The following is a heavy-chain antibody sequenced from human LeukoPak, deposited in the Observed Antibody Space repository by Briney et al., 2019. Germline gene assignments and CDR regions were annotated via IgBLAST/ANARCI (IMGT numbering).Heavy chain of an antibody. V-gene: IGHV3-74*01. Sequence: GGSLRLSCAASGFTFSSYWMHWVRQAPGKGLAWVSRINSDGSSTSYADSVKGRFTISRDNAKNTLYLQMNSLRAEDTAVYYCARAPKQQLSRWGQGTLVTVSS. J-gene: IGHJ4*02. CDR1: GFTFSSYW. D-gene: IGHD6-13*01. CDR3: ARAPKQQLSR. CDR2: INSDGSST.